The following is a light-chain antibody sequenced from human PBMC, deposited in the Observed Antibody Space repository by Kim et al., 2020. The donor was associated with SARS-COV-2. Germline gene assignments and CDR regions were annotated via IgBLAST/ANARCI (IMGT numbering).Light chain of an antibody. CDR1: TGAVTSGHY. CDR3: LLAYNGAPVV. CDR2: DTN. V-gene: IGLV7-46*01. J-gene: IGLJ2*01. Sequence: QAVVTQEPSLTVSPGGTVTLTCGSSTGAVTSGHYPYWIQQKAGQAPRTLIYDTNNKHSWTPARFSVSLLGGKAALTLSGAQTEDEGDYYCLLAYNGAPVVFGGGTQLTVL.